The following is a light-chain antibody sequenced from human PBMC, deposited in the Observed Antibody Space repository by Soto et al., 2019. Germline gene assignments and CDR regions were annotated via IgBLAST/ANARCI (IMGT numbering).Light chain of an antibody. CDR1: QSISTW. V-gene: IGKV1-5*03. J-gene: IGKJ2*01. CDR2: KAS. Sequence: DIPMTQSPSTLSASVGDRVTITCRASQSISTWLAWYQQKPGKVPKLLIYKASSLESGVPSRFSGSGSGTEFTLTISSLQPDDFATYYCQQYNTHPYTFGQGTNLEVK. CDR3: QQYNTHPYT.